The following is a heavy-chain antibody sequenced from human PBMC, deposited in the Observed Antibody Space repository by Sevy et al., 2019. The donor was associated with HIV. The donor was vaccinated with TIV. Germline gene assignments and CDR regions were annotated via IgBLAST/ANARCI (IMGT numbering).Heavy chain of an antibody. V-gene: IGHV3-30*04. D-gene: IGHD2-2*01. Sequence: GGSLRLSCAASGFTFSSYAMHWVRQAPGKGLEWVAVISYDGSNKYYADSVKGRFTISRDNSKNTLYLQMNSLRAEDTAVYYCARDRYCSSTSCSPGSYYFDYWGQGTQVTVSS. J-gene: IGHJ4*02. CDR1: GFTFSSYA. CDR2: ISYDGSNK. CDR3: ARDRYCSSTSCSPGSYYFDY.